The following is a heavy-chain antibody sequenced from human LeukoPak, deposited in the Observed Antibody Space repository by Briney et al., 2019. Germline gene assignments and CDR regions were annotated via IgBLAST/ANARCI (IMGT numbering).Heavy chain of an antibody. D-gene: IGHD5-12*01. CDR2: ISSSSSTI. CDR1: GFTFSSYE. CDR3: ARDPNWEDSGYDSS. J-gene: IGHJ5*02. V-gene: IGHV3-48*01. Sequence: GGSLRLSCAASGFTFSSYEMNWVRQAPGKGLEWVSYISSSSSTIYYADSVKGRFTISRDNAKNSLYLQMNSLRAEDTAVYYCARDPNWEDSGYDSSWGQGTLVTVSS.